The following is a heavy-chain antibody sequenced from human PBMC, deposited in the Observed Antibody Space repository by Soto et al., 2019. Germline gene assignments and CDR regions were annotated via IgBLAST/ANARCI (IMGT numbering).Heavy chain of an antibody. Sequence: AAVQVSCKASGATFSSYAISWVRQAPGQGLEWMGGIIPIFGTANYAQKFQGRVTITADKSTSTAYMELSSLRSEDTAVYYCARVIILGYCSSTSCYSHYGMDVWGQGTTVTVS. J-gene: IGHJ6*02. V-gene: IGHV1-69*06. D-gene: IGHD2-2*02. CDR2: IIPIFGTA. CDR1: GATFSSYA. CDR3: ARVIILGYCSSTSCYSHYGMDV.